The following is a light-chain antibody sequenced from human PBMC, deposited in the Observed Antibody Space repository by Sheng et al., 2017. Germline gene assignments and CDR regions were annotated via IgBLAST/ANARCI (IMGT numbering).Light chain of an antibody. CDR3: QSADSSGSYWV. J-gene: IGLJ3*02. CDR2: KDI. Sequence: SYELTQPPSVSVSPGQTATITCSGGALPKQYAYWYQQKPGQAPVVVIYKDIERPSGIPERFSASSSGTTVALTISGVQAEDEADYYCQSADSSGSYWVFGGGTKLTVL. CDR1: ALPKQY. V-gene: IGLV3-25*03.